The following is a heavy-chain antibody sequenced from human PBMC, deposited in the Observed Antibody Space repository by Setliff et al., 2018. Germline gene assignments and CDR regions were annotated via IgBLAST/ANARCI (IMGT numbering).Heavy chain of an antibody. CDR1: GFTFSTYR. CDR3: VRTCSGSGCYAGLES. Sequence: PGGSLRLSCAASGFTFSTYRMHWVRQAPGKGLEWVAVIWDDGVKKYHADSVKGRFTISRDNSKNTLYLQMNSLRPEDTAVYYCVRTCSGSGCYAGLESWGQGTPVTVSS. V-gene: IGHV3-33*08. CDR2: IWDDGVKK. J-gene: IGHJ4*02. D-gene: IGHD2-15*01.